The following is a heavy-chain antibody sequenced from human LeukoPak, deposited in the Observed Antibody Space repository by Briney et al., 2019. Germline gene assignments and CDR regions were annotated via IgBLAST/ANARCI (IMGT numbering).Heavy chain of an antibody. CDR2: IYYSGST. CDR3: ARVQRYSSGWPDIDY. D-gene: IGHD6-19*01. V-gene: IGHV4-59*01. CDR1: GGSISSYY. J-gene: IGHJ4*02. Sequence: SETLSLTCTVSGGSISSYYWSWIRQPPGKGLEWIGYIYYSGSTNYNPSLKSRVTISVDTSKNRFSLKLSSVTAADTAVYYCARVQRYSSGWPDIDYWGQGTLVTVSS.